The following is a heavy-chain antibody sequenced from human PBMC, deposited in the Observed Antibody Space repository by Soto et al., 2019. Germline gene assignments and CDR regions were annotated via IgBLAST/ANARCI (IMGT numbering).Heavy chain of an antibody. V-gene: IGHV3-66*01. J-gene: IGHJ3*02. CDR1: GFTVSSNY. CDR3: AREFRATGSRAAFDI. CDR2: TYPDGTT. D-gene: IGHD1-26*01. Sequence: WGSLRLSCASSGFTVSSNYMTWVRQAPGKGLAWVSVTYPDGTTFYADSVKDRFTISRDNSKNTLYLQMNSLRAEDAAVYYCAREFRATGSRAAFDIWGQGTMVTVSS.